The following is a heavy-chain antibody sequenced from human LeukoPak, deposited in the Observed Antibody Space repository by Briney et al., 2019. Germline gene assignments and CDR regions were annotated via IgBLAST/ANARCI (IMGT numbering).Heavy chain of an antibody. CDR2: IIPIFGTA. CDR1: GGTFSSYA. V-gene: IGHV1-69*13. J-gene: IGHJ6*02. D-gene: IGHD4-17*01. Sequence: ASVKVSCTASGGTFSSYAISWVRQAPGQGLEWMGGIIPIFGTANYAQKFQGRVTITADESTSTAYMELSSLRSEDTAVYYCASSDYGDPHYGMDVWGQGTTVTVSS. CDR3: ASSDYGDPHYGMDV.